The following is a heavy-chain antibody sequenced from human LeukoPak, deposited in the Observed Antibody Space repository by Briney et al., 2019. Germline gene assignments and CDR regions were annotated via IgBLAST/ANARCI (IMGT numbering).Heavy chain of an antibody. J-gene: IGHJ4*02. D-gene: IGHD2-2*01. CDR1: GFAFDEHG. CDR2: INWSGGST. Sequence: EGSLRLSCTASGFAFDEHGMSWVRQVPGKGLEWVSGINWSGGSTGYADPLRGRFTISRDNAKNSLYLQMDSLRAEDTALYYCAGAPITSPFYFDYWGQGTLVTVSS. V-gene: IGHV3-20*04. CDR3: AGAPITSPFYFDY.